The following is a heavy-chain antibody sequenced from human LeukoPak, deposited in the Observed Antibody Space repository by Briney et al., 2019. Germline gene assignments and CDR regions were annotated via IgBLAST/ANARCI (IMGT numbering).Heavy chain of an antibody. CDR3: ANHVGVTTHYYYYMDV. V-gene: IGHV3-23*01. CDR2: ITGGGGST. Sequence: GGSLRLSCVAPGFTFSSYAMSWVRQAPGKGLEWVSGITGGGGSTYYADSVKGRFTISRDNAKNTLYLQMNSLRVKDTALYYCANHVGVTTHYYYYMDVWGKGTTVTVSS. CDR1: GFTFSSYA. D-gene: IGHD1-26*01. J-gene: IGHJ6*03.